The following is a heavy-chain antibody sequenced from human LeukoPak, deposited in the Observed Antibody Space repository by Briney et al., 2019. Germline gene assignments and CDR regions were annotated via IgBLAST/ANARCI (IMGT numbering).Heavy chain of an antibody. V-gene: IGHV3-7*01. Sequence: GGSLRLSCAASGFTFSDYYMSWVRQAPGKGLEWVANIKQDGSEKYYVDSVKGRFTISRDNAKNSLYLQMNSLRAEDTAVYYCARDPRRSSSWLSYYCGMDVWGQGTTVTVSS. CDR1: GFTFSDYY. CDR2: IKQDGSEK. J-gene: IGHJ6*02. D-gene: IGHD6-13*01. CDR3: ARDPRRSSSWLSYYCGMDV.